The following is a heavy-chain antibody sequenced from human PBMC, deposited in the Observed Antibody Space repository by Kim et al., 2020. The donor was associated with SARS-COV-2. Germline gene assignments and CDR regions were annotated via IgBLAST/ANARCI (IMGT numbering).Heavy chain of an antibody. D-gene: IGHD3-22*01. CDR1: GFTFSSYS. CDR2: ISSSSSYI. Sequence: GGSLRLSCAASGFTFSSYSMNWVRQAPGKGLEWVSSISSSSSYIYYADSVKGRFTISRDNAKNSLYLQMNSLRAEDTAVYYCARTRGRITMIVVVTDYYYYGMDVWGQGTTVTVSS. CDR3: ARTRGRITMIVVVTDYYYYGMDV. V-gene: IGHV3-21*01. J-gene: IGHJ6*02.